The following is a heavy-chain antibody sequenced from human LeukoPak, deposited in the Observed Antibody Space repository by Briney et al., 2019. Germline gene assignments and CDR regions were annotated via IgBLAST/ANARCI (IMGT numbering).Heavy chain of an antibody. CDR2: ISAYNGNT. J-gene: IGHJ4*02. V-gene: IGHV1-18*01. D-gene: IGHD6-19*01. CDR3: ARDLGSSGWYANYYFDY. Sequence: ASVKVSYKASGYTFTIYGISWVRQAPGQGREGMGWISAYNGNTNYAQKLQGRVTMTTDTSTSTAYMELRSLRSDDTAVYYCARDLGSSGWYANYYFDYWGQGTLVTVSS. CDR1: GYTFTIYG.